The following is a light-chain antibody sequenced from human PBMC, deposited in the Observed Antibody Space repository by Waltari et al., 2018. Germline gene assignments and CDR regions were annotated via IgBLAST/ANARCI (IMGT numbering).Light chain of an antibody. V-gene: IGLV1-40*01. CDR3: QSYDSGLNGLF. Sequence: QSVLTQPPSVSGAPGQRVTISCTGSSSNIGSPYNVHWYQQVPGRAPKLLIYDDSHRPSGVPDRFSGSKSGTSASLAITGLQAEDEAEYFFQSYDSGLNGLFFGGGTKVTVL. CDR2: DDS. J-gene: IGLJ2*01. CDR1: SSNIGSPYN.